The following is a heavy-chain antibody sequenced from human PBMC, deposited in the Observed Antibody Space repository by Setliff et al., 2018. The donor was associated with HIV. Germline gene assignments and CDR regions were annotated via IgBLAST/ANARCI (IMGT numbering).Heavy chain of an antibody. V-gene: IGHV4-4*09. CDR3: EVAGQ. Sequence: PSETLSLTCTVSSDSISSYFWSWIRQSPGKGLEWIGFRSTTGSTNYNPSLRSRVTISVDTSKNQFSLRLTSVTAADTAVYYCEVAGQWGQGTLVTVSS. CDR1: SDSISSYF. J-gene: IGHJ4*02. D-gene: IGHD6-19*01. CDR2: RSTTGST.